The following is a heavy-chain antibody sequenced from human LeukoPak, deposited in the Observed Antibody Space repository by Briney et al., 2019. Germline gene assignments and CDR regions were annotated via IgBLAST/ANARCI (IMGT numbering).Heavy chain of an antibody. V-gene: IGHV4-30-2*01. Sequence: SETLSLTCTVSGGSISSGGYYWSWIRQPPGKGLEWIGYIYHSGSTYYNPSLKSRVTISVDRSKNQFSLKLSSVTAADTAVYYCARDHTILGVDPWGQGTLVTVSS. J-gene: IGHJ5*02. CDR1: GGSISSGGYY. CDR2: IYHSGST. D-gene: IGHD3-3*01. CDR3: ARDHTILGVDP.